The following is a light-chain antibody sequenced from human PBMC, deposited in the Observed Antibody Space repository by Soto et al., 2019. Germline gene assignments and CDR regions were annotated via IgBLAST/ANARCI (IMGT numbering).Light chain of an antibody. CDR2: DVT. Sequence: QSALTQPASMSGSPGQSITISCTGTSSDVGDYHYVSWYQLHPGKAPKLLIYDVTIRPSGVSNRFSGSKSGNTASLTISGLQAEDEADSSGSTPYVFGTGTKLTVL. CDR3: STPYV. V-gene: IGLV2-14*03. CDR1: SSDVGDYHY. J-gene: IGLJ1*01.